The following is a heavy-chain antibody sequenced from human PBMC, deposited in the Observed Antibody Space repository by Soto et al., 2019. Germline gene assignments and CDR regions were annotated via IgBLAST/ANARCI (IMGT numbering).Heavy chain of an antibody. CDR3: ARGGYSSGWYIDY. CDR2: IYSGGTT. V-gene: IGHV3-53*01. Sequence: GGSLRLSCAASGFTVSNNYMTWVRQAPGKGLEWVSLIYSGGTTYYADSVKGRFTISRDHSRNTLYLQMNSLRGEDTAVYYCARGGYSSGWYIDYWGQGTLVTVSS. CDR1: GFTVSNNY. J-gene: IGHJ4*02. D-gene: IGHD6-19*01.